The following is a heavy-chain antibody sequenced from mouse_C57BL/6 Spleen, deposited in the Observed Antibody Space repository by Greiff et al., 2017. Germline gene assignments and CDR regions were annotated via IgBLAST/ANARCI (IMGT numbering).Heavy chain of an antibody. CDR3: ARRGVYDYDSYWYFDV. Sequence: EVKLVESGGGLVKPGGSLKLSCAASGFTFSSYTMSWVRQTPEKRLEWVATISGGGGNTYYPDSVKGRFTISRDNAKNTLYLQMSILRSEDTALYYFARRGVYDYDSYWYFDVWGTWTTVTVSS. V-gene: IGHV5-9*01. J-gene: IGHJ1*03. CDR1: GFTFSSYT. D-gene: IGHD2-4*01. CDR2: ISGGGGNT.